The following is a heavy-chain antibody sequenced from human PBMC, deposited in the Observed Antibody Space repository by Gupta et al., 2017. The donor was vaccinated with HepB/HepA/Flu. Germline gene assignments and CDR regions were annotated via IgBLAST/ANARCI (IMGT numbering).Heavy chain of an antibody. V-gene: IGHV1-2*02. D-gene: IGHD5-24*01. Sequence: QVQLVQSGAEVKKPGASVKVSCKASGYTFTGYYMHWVRQAPGQGLEWMGWINPNSGGTNYAQKFQGRVTMTRDTSISTAYMELSRLRSDDTAVYYCARVIEMATIRHYYYMDVWGKGTTVTVSS. J-gene: IGHJ6*03. CDR2: INPNSGGT. CDR3: ARVIEMATIRHYYYMDV. CDR1: GYTFTGYY.